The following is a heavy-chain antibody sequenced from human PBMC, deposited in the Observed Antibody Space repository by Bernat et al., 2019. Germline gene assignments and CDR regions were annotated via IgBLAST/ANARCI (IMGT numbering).Heavy chain of an antibody. CDR1: GYTFTSYY. D-gene: IGHD3-3*01. Sequence: QVQLVQSGAEVKKPGASVKVSCKASGYTFTSYYMHWVRQAPGQGLEWMGIINPSGGSTSYAQKFQGRVTMTRDTSTSTVYMELSSLRSEDTAVYYCARDHPYYDFWSGPQYYFDYWGQGTLVTVSS. V-gene: IGHV1-46*01. CDR3: ARDHPYYDFWSGPQYYFDY. CDR2: INPSGGST. J-gene: IGHJ4*02.